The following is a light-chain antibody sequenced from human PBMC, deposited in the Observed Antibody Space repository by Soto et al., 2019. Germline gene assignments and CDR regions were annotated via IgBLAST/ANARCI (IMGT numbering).Light chain of an antibody. CDR1: QSISSW. V-gene: IGKV1-5*01. J-gene: IGKJ5*01. CDR2: DAS. CDR3: QQYNSYSSIT. Sequence: DIQMTQSPSTLSASVGDRVTITCRASQSISSWLAWYQQKPGKAPKLLIYDASSLESGVPSRFSGSGSGTDFTLTISSLQPDDFATYYCQQYNSYSSITFGQGKRLEIK.